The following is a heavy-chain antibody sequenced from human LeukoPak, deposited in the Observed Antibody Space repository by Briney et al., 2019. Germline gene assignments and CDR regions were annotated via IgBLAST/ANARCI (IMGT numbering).Heavy chain of an antibody. CDR3: ARDRGLVRPRPFDY. CDR2: ISAYNGNT. V-gene: IGHV1-18*01. CDR1: GYTFTSYG. J-gene: IGHJ4*02. Sequence: GATVKVSCRASGYTFTSYGISWVRQAPGQGLEWMGWISAYNGNTNYAQKLQGRVTMTTDTSTSTAYMELRSLRSDDTAVYYCARDRGLVRPRPFDYWGQGTLVTVSS. D-gene: IGHD3-10*01.